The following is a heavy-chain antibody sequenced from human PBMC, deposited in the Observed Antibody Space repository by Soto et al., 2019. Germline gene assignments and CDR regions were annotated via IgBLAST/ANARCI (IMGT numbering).Heavy chain of an antibody. CDR3: ARVGYSSTGTTLHFHGLDV. D-gene: IGHD3-22*01. V-gene: IGHV3-9*01. CDR2: ITWNSNNL. CDR1: GFKFDDYA. J-gene: IGHJ6*02. Sequence: GGSLRLSCTASGFKFDDYAMHWVRQAPGKGLEWVSGITWNSNNLDYADSVKGRFTISRDNAKNSLYLQMNSLRAEDTAIYYCARVGYSSTGTTLHFHGLDVWGQGTTVTVSS.